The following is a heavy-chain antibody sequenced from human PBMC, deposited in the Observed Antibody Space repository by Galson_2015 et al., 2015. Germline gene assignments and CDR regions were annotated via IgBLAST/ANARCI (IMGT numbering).Heavy chain of an antibody. V-gene: IGHV3-23*01. CDR2: ISGSGGSK. CDR1: GFTFSNYA. Sequence: SLRLSCAASGFTFSNYAMSWVRQAPGKGLEWVSAISGSGGSKYYADSVKGRFTISRDNSKNTLYLQMNSLRAEDTAVYYCAKLGYHYDSSGYEMGDSWSQGTRATVSP. J-gene: IGHJ4*02. CDR3: AKLGYHYDSSGYEMGDS. D-gene: IGHD3-22*01.